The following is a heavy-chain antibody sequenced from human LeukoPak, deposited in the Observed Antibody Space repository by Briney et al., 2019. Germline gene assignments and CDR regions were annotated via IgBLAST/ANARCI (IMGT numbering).Heavy chain of an antibody. D-gene: IGHD4-23*01. CDR1: GFTFSSDW. V-gene: IGHV3-74*01. J-gene: IGHJ4*02. CDR3: ARRAGGYSHPYDY. CDR2: INGDGSTT. Sequence: GGSLRLSCAASGFTFSSDWMHWVRQVPGKGLVWVSRINGDGSTTAYADSVKGRFTISRDNAKNSLYLQMNSLRAEDTAVYYCARRAGGYSHPYDYWGQGILVTVSS.